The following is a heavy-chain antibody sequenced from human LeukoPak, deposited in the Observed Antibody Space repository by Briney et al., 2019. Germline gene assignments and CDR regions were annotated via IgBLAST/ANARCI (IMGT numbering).Heavy chain of an antibody. CDR1: GGSISSYY. V-gene: IGHV4-59*01. CDR3: ASQAYYGSGSFDY. Sequence: SETLSLTCTVSGGSISSYYWSWIRQPPGKGLEGIGYIYYSGSTNYNPSLKSRVTISVDTSKNQFSLKLSSVTAADTAVYYCASQAYYGSGSFDYWGQGTLVTVSS. CDR2: IYYSGST. D-gene: IGHD3-10*01. J-gene: IGHJ4*02.